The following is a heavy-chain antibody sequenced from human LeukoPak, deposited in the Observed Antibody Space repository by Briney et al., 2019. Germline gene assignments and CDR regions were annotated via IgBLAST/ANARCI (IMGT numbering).Heavy chain of an antibody. D-gene: IGHD3-22*01. J-gene: IGHJ5*02. CDR2: ISAYNGNT. V-gene: IGHV1-18*01. Sequence: ASVKVSFKSSGYTFTSYGISWVRQAPGQGLEWMGWISAYNGNTNYAQKLQGRVTMTTDTSTSTAYMELRSLRSDDTAVYYCARDTPPIWDSHGVRWFDPWGQGTLVTVSS. CDR1: GYTFTSYG. CDR3: ARDTPPIWDSHGVRWFDP.